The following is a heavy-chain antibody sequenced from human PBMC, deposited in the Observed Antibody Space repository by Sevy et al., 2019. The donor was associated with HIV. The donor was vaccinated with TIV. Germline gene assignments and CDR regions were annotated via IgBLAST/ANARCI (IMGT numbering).Heavy chain of an antibody. J-gene: IGHJ4*02. V-gene: IGHV3-9*01. CDR3: AKEEGYYYDSSGYFFHY. CDR1: GFTFDDYA. D-gene: IGHD3-22*01. Sequence: GGSLRLSCAASGFTFDDYAMHWVRQAPGKGLEWVSGISWNSGSIGYADSVKGRFTISRDNAKNSLYLQMNSLRAEDTALYYCAKEEGYYYDSSGYFFHYWGQGTLVTVSS. CDR2: ISWNSGSI.